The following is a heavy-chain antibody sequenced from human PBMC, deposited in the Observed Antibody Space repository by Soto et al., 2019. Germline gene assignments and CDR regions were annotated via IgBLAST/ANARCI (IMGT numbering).Heavy chain of an antibody. D-gene: IGHD2-15*01. Sequence: SETLSLTCAVYGGAFRGYYWSWIRQPPWKGLEWIGEINHSGSTNYNPSLKSRVTISVDTSKNQFSLKLSSVTAADTAVYYCARKVVAATAGWFDPWGQGTLVTVSS. J-gene: IGHJ5*02. CDR2: INHSGST. V-gene: IGHV4-34*01. CDR1: GGAFRGYY. CDR3: ARKVVAATAGWFDP.